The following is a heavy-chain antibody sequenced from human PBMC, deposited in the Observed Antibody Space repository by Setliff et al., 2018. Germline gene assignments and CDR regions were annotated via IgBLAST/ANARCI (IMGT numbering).Heavy chain of an antibody. D-gene: IGHD3-22*01. CDR1: GGSFSGYY. Sequence: SETLSLTCAVYGGSFSGYYWIWIRQPPGKGLEWIGEINHSGSTNYNPSLKSRVTISVDTSKNQFSLKLSSVTAADTAVYYCARTTTYYYDSSGYYPLDYWGQGTPVTVSS. CDR2: INHSGST. J-gene: IGHJ4*02. V-gene: IGHV4-34*09. CDR3: ARTTTYYYDSSGYYPLDY.